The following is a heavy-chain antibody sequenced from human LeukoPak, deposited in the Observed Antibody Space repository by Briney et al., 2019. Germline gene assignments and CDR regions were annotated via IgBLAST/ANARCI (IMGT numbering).Heavy chain of an antibody. CDR1: GGSISSSSYF. V-gene: IGHV4-39*01. CDR3: ATKGGVVGATNFDY. J-gene: IGHJ4*02. Sequence: SETLSLTCSVSGGSISSSSYFWGWVRQPPGKGLEWIGSIYYTGSTYYNPSLKSRVTISVDTSKNQFSLKLSSVTAADTAVYYCATKGGVVGATNFDYWGQGTLVTVSS. CDR2: IYYTGST. D-gene: IGHD1-26*01.